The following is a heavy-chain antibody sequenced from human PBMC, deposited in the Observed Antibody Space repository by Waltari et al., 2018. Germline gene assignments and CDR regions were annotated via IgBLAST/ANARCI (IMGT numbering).Heavy chain of an antibody. CDR3: ARDEGYSSGWYRN. CDR2: ISAYNANT. Sequence: VPLVLSGAEVKKLGALLKVSCLASVYIFISYRIRWVRQAPGQVLEWMGWISAYNANTNYAQKLQGRVTMTTDTTTSTAYMELRSLRSDDTAVCYCARDEGYSSGWYRNWGQGTLVTVSS. D-gene: IGHD6-19*01. J-gene: IGHJ4*02. V-gene: IGHV1-18*04. CDR1: VYIFISYR.